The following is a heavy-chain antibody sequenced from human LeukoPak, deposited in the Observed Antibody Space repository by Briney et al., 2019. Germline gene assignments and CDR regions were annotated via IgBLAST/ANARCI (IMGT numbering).Heavy chain of an antibody. J-gene: IGHJ3*02. V-gene: IGHV5-51*01. CDR3: ARPAGMLYDAFDI. CDR1: GYTFANYG. D-gene: IGHD2-8*01. CDR2: MYPGDSTA. Sequence: GESLKISCKGSGYTFANYGIGWVRQMPGKGLEWMGIMYPGDSTARYSPSFQGQVTVSADESISTAYLHWSSLKASDTAVYYCARPAGMLYDAFDIWGQGTMVTVSS.